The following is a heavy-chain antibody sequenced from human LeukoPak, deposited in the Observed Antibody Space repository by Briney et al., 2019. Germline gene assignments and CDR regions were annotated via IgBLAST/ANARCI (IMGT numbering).Heavy chain of an antibody. CDR2: VYYSGST. V-gene: IGHV4-59*02. Sequence: SETLSLTCVVSGGSVSGYYWGWIRQPPGRGLERIGYVYYSGSTNYNPSFKSRITISVDTSRNQFSLQLSSVTAADTAVYYCARIHRYCSGGACYVLDNWGQGTLVAVSS. CDR3: ARIHRYCSGGACYVLDN. D-gene: IGHD2-15*01. J-gene: IGHJ4*02. CDR1: GGSVSGYY.